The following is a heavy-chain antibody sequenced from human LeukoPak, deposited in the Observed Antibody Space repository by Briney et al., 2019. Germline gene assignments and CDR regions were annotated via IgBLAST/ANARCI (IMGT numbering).Heavy chain of an antibody. CDR2: IGIRGDT. J-gene: IGHJ4*02. Sequence: GGSLRLSCAAPGFTFIDYDMHWVRQVIGKGLEWVSAIGIRGDTHYSGSVKGRFTISRENAESSLYLQMNSLRAEDTAVYYCARGGMQVSGIDEFDYWGQGTLVTVSS. CDR3: ARGGMQVSGIDEFDY. V-gene: IGHV3-13*01. CDR1: GFTFIDYD. D-gene: IGHD6-19*01.